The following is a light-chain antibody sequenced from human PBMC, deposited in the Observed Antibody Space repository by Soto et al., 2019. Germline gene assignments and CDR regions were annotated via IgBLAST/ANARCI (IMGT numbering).Light chain of an antibody. CDR2: DAS. J-gene: IGKJ1*01. CDR1: ESVTSGH. Sequence: EIVLTQSPATLSLSPGERVTLSCGASESVTSGHLAWYQQRPGLAPRLLIYDASIRATGIPDRFSGSGSETDFTLTINRLEPEDFAVYYCQQYSTSSRTFGQGTKVEIK. CDR3: QQYSTSSRT. V-gene: IGKV3D-20*01.